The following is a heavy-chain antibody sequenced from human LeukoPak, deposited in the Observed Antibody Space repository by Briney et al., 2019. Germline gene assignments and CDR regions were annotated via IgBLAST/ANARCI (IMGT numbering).Heavy chain of an antibody. CDR2: IYGGGST. V-gene: IGHV3-53*01. CDR1: GFTVSSNS. D-gene: IGHD6-19*01. Sequence: PGRSLRLSCAASGFTVSSNSMSWVRQAPGKGLEWVSVIYGGGSTYYADSVKGRFTISRDTSKNTLHLQMNSLRAEDTAVYYCATWPGGWYGEDSWGQGTLVTVSS. CDR3: ATWPGGWYGEDS. J-gene: IGHJ4*02.